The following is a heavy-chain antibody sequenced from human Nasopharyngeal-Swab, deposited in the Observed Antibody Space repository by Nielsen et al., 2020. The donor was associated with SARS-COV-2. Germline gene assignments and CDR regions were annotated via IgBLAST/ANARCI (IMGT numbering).Heavy chain of an antibody. CDR1: GGSLSGYY. CDR3: ARTFCTTSSCSYYFDS. V-gene: IGHV4-34*01. CDR2: GQQSGFT. Sequence: SETLSLTCAVYGGSLSGYYWTWIRQAPGKGLEWSGEGQQSGFTKYNPSLKSRVSISLDTSKNQVSLKVSSVTAADTAVYYCARTFCTTSSCSYYFDSWGQGNLVTVSS. D-gene: IGHD2-2*01. J-gene: IGHJ4*02.